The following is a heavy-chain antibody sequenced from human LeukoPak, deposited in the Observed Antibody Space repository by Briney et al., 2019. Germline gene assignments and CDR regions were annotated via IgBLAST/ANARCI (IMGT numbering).Heavy chain of an antibody. Sequence: QTGRSLRLSCAASGFTFDDYAMHWVRQAPGKGLEWVSGISWNSGSIGYADSVKGRFTISRDNAKNSLYLQMNSLRAEDTALYYCAKGFKYYFDYWGQGTLVTVSS. V-gene: IGHV3-9*01. CDR3: AKGFKYYFDY. CDR1: GFTFDDYA. J-gene: IGHJ4*02. CDR2: ISWNSGSI.